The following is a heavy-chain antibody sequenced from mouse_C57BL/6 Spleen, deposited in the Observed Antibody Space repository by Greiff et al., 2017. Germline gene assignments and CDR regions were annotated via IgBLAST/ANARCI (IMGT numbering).Heavy chain of an antibody. D-gene: IGHD1-1*02. V-gene: IGHV1-18*01. CDR3: AREDYYYGSSYYALDY. CDR1: GYTFTGYN. CDR2: INPNDSCT. Sequence: EVQLQQSGPELVKPGASVKIPCKASGYTFTGYNMDWVKQSHGKSLEWIGDINPNDSCTIYNQKFKGKATLTVDKSSSTAYMELSSLTSEDTAVYYCAREDYYYGSSYYALDYWGKGTTVTVSS. J-gene: IGHJ4*01.